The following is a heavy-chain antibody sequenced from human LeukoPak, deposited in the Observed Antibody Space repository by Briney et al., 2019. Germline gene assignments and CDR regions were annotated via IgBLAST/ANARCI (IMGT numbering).Heavy chain of an antibody. CDR1: GFTFSSYR. V-gene: IGHV3-74*01. CDR3: XXXDSTWLQSHDY. CDR2: INNDGSST. Sequence: PGGSLRLSCAASGFTFSSYRMHWVRQAPGKGLVWVSRINNDGSSTNYADSVKGRYTISRDNAKNTLYLQMHSLRAEDTAVYYCXXXDSTWLQSHDYWGQGTLVTVSS. J-gene: IGHJ4*02. D-gene: IGHD5-24*01.